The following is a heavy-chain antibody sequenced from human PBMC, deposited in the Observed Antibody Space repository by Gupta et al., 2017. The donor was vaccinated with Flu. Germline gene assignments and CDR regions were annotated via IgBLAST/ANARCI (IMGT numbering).Heavy chain of an antibody. CDR1: GFAFVEYT. Sequence: EVQLVESGGGLEQPGRSLRLSCTTSGFAFVEYTITWVRQAPGKGLEWVGFIRSNNYGGAAEYAASVKSRFAISRDDSKGIAYLHLNSLKSEDSAIYYCARVFGNYEKNYFDYWGQGILVTVSS. CDR2: IRSNNYGGAA. J-gene: IGHJ4*02. D-gene: IGHD1-7*01. CDR3: ARVFGNYEKNYFDY. V-gene: IGHV3-49*04.